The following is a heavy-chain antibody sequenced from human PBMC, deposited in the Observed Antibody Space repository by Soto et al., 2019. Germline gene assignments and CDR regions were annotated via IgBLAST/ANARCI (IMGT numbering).Heavy chain of an antibody. J-gene: IGHJ4*02. CDR2: IYYSGST. Sequence: QVQVKESGPGLVKASQTLSLTCSVSGGSISGGDYYWSWVRQPPGKGLEWIGYIYYSGSTYYNPSLKSRVTISVDTSKNQFSLKLSSVTAADTAVYYCARVLITGRPSGFDYWGQGTLVTVSS. V-gene: IGHV4-30-4*01. CDR3: ARVLITGRPSGFDY. D-gene: IGHD1-20*01. CDR1: GGSISGGDYY.